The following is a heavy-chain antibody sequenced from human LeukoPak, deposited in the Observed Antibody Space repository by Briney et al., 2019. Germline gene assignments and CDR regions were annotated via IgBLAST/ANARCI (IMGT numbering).Heavy chain of an antibody. D-gene: IGHD3-10*01. CDR3: ARDLSYYGSGNYYYYFYGMDV. V-gene: IGHV3-33*01. CDR1: GFSFSSYG. CDR2: IWYDGSNK. Sequence: GGSLRLSCAASGFSFSSYGMHWVRQAPGKGLEWVAVIWYDGSNKYYADSVKGRFTISRDNSKNTLYLQMSSLRAEDTAVYYCARDLSYYGSGNYYYYFYGMDVWGQGTTVTVSS. J-gene: IGHJ6*02.